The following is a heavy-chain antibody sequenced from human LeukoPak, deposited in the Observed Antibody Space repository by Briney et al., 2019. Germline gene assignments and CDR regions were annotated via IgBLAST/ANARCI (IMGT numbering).Heavy chain of an antibody. CDR2: MNPNSGNT. CDR1: GYTFTSYD. V-gene: IGHV1-8*03. CDR3: ARDWGGNSGWFDP. D-gene: IGHD4-23*01. Sequence: ASVKVSCKASGYTFTSYDLNWVRQATGQGPEWMGWMNPNSGNTGYAQKFQGRVTLTRNTSISTAYMELSSLRSEDTAVYYCARDWGGNSGWFDPWGQGTLVTVSS. J-gene: IGHJ5*02.